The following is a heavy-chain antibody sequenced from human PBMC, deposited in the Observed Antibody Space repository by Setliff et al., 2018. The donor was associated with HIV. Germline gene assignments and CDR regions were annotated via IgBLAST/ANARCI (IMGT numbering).Heavy chain of an antibody. CDR3: AKSASWDLRGWLH. CDR1: GFTFDRYW. CDR2: INSDGSST. D-gene: IGHD6-19*01. V-gene: IGHV3-74*01. Sequence: PGGSLRLSCAASGFTFDRYWMHWVRQAPGKGLVWVSRINSDGSSTSYADSVKGRFTISRDNSKNTLYLQMNSLRAEDTAVYYCAKSASWDLRGWLHWGQGTPVTVSS. J-gene: IGHJ4*02.